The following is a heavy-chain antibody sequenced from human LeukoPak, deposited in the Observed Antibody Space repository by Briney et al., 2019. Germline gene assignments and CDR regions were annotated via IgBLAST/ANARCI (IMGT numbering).Heavy chain of an antibody. J-gene: IGHJ5*02. CDR3: ARDCCGYRSWFDP. D-gene: IGHD6-25*01. CDR2: IYYSGTT. V-gene: IGHV4-39*07. Sequence: PSETLSLTCTVSGDSISSNYFSSNLFPWGWLRQPPGEGLEWIGGIYYSGTTYYNPSLKSRVTISVDTSKNQFSLKLTSVTAADTAVYYCARDCCGYRSWFDPWGQGTLVTVSS. CDR1: GDSISSNYFSSNLFP.